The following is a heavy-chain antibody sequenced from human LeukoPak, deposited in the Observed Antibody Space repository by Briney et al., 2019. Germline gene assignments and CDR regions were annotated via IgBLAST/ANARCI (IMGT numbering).Heavy chain of an antibody. CDR3: ARDLHGGWTWDY. Sequence: GASVKVSCKASGYIFTSCLMHWVRQAPGQGFEWMGKIHPSDGDTDYAQRFQGGLTLTRDSSTTTVYMEVSSLRSEDTAVYYCARDLHGGWTWDYWGQGTLVTVSS. J-gene: IGHJ4*02. D-gene: IGHD6-19*01. V-gene: IGHV1-46*01. CDR2: IHPSDGDT. CDR1: GYIFTSCL.